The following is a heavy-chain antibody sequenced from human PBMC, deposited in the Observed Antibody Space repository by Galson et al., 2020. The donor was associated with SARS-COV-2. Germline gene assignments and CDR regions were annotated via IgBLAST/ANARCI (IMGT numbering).Heavy chain of an antibody. J-gene: IGHJ4*02. Sequence: SLKISCAASGFTFDDYAMHWVRQAPGKGLEWVSGISWNSGSRGYADSMKGRFTISRDNAKDSLYLQMNSLRAEDTAFYYCAKGGYYYSSGGYYLLDYWSQGTLVTVSS. V-gene: IGHV3-9*01. CDR1: GFTFDDYA. CDR2: ISWNSGSR. D-gene: IGHD3-10*01. CDR3: AKGGYYYSSGGYYLLDY.